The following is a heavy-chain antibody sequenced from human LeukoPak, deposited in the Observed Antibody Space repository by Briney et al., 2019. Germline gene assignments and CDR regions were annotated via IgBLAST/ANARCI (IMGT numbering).Heavy chain of an antibody. CDR3: ARGGGELHDAFDI. D-gene: IGHD3-16*01. J-gene: IGHJ3*02. CDR2: IIPIFGTA. V-gene: IGHV1-69*05. Sequence: SVKVSCKASGGTFSSYAISRVRQAPGQGLEWMGGIIPIFGTANYAQKFQGRVTITTDESTSTAYMELSSLRSEDTAVYYCARGGGELHDAFDIWGQGTMVTVSS. CDR1: GGTFSSYA.